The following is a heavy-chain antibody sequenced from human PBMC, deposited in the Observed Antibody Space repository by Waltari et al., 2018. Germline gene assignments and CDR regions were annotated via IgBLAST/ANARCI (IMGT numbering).Heavy chain of an antibody. CDR2: IYSGGSGT. D-gene: IGHD7-27*01. Sequence: EVQLLESGGGLVQPGGSLRLSCAASGFTFSTYDMSWVRQAPGKGVEWVSRIYSGGSGTFCADAVKGRFTISRDNSKNTVYLQMNTLRAEDTALYYCAIITGGSADYWGQGTLVTVSS. V-gene: IGHV3-23*03. CDR1: GFTFSTYD. CDR3: AIITGGSADY. J-gene: IGHJ4*02.